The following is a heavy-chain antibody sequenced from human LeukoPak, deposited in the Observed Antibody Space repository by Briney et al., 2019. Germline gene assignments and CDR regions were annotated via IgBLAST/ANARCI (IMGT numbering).Heavy chain of an antibody. D-gene: IGHD5-24*01. V-gene: IGHV5-51*01. J-gene: IGHJ3*02. CDR1: GYSFSRYW. CDR2: IYPGDSDV. Sequence: GESLKISCKGSGYSFSRYWIGWVRQVPGKGLEWMGIIYPGDSDVRYSPSLQGQVTISVDRSISSAFLQWSSLKASDTAMYYCARRVQMATADAFDIWGRGTMVTVSS. CDR3: ARRVQMATADAFDI.